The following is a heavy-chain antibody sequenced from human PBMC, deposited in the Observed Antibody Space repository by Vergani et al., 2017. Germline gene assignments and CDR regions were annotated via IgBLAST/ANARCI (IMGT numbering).Heavy chain of an antibody. CDR1: GFTFSSYW. J-gene: IGHJ6*02. V-gene: IGHV3-7*01. D-gene: IGHD3-3*01. CDR2: IKQDGSEK. CDR3: ARDPVTIFGVVILRYYGMDV. Sequence: EVQLVESGGGLVQPGGSLRLSCAASGFTFSSYWMSWVRQAPGKGLEWVANIKQDGSEKYYVDSVKGRFTISRDNAKNSLYLQMNSLIAEDTAVYYCARDPVTIFGVVILRYYGMDVWGQGTTVTVSS.